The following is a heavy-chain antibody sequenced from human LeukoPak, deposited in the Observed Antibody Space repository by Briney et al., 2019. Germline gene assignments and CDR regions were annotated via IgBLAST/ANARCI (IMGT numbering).Heavy chain of an antibody. CDR2: ISGSGGST. V-gene: IGHV3-23*01. D-gene: IGHD3-9*01. CDR1: GFTFSSYG. J-gene: IGHJ4*02. Sequence: GGSLRLSCAASGFTFSSYGMSWVRQAPGKGLEWVSAISGSGGSTYYADSVKGRFTISRDNSKNTLYLQMNSLRAEDTAVYYCAKTADYDILTGYSSYDYWGQGTLVTVSS. CDR3: AKTADYDILTGYSSYDY.